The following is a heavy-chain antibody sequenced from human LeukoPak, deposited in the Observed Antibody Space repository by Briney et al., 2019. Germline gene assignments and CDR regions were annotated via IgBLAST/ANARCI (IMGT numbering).Heavy chain of an antibody. J-gene: IGHJ6*03. D-gene: IGHD5-12*01. CDR1: GYSISSDYY. V-gene: IGHV4-38-2*02. CDR2: IYHSGST. Sequence: PSETLSLTCTVSGYSISSDYYWGWVRQPPGKGLEWIGSIYHSGSTYYNPSLKSRVTISVDTSKNQFSLKLTSVTAADTAVYYCAKEGGGYDFNYYYYYMDVWGKGTTVAISS. CDR3: AKEGGGYDFNYYYYYMDV.